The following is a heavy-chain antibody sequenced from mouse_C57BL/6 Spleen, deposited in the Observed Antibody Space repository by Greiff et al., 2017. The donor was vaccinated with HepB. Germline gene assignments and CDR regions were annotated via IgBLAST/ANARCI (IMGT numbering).Heavy chain of an antibody. D-gene: IGHD1-1*01. J-gene: IGHJ1*03. Sequence: QVQLQQSGAELVKPGASVKMSCKASGYTFTDYEMHWVKQTPVHGLEWIGAIDPETGGTAYNQKFKGKAILTADKSSSTAYMELRSLTSEDSAVYYCTRKTTVVAHWYFDVWGTGTTVTVSS. CDR2: IDPETGGT. V-gene: IGHV1-15*01. CDR3: TRKTTVVAHWYFDV. CDR1: GYTFTDYE.